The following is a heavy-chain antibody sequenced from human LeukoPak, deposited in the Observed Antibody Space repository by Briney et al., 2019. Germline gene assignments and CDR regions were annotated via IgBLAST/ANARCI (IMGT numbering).Heavy chain of an antibody. CDR1: GFTFDDYT. V-gene: IGHV3-43*01. Sequence: GGSLRLSCAASGFTFDDYTMHWVRQAPGKGLEWVSVIRWDGSNTYYVDSVKGRFTISRDNSKNSLYLQMNSLRTEDSALYYCANAGNGHAHFDYWGQETLVTVSS. D-gene: IGHD4-23*01. CDR3: ANAGNGHAHFDY. CDR2: IRWDGSNT. J-gene: IGHJ4*02.